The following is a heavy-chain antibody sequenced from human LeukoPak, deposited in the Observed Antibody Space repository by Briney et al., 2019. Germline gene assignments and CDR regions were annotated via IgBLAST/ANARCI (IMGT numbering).Heavy chain of an antibody. J-gene: IGHJ4*02. CDR3: ARDMGFEGGLFDY. Sequence: WGSLRLSCAASGFTFSSYSMNWVRQAPGKGLEWVSSISSSSSYIYYADSAKGRFTISRDNAKNSLYLQMNSLRAEDTAVYYCARDMGFEGGLFDYWGQGTLVTLSS. CDR1: GFTFSSYS. D-gene: IGHD3-16*01. CDR2: ISSSSSYI. V-gene: IGHV3-21*01.